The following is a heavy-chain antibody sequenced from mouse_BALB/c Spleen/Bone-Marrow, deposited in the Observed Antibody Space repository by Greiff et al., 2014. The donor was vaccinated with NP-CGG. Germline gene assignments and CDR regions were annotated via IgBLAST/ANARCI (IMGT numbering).Heavy chain of an antibody. CDR2: INPSTGYT. Sequence: VQLQQSGAELAKPGASVKMSCKASGYTFTSYWMHWVKQRPGQGLEWIGYINPSTGYTEYNQKFKDKATLTADKSSSTAYMQLSSLTSEDSAVYYYATGYYFDYWGQGTTLTVSS. CDR3: ATGYYFDY. D-gene: IGHD4-1*01. V-gene: IGHV1-7*01. J-gene: IGHJ2*01. CDR1: GYTFTSYW.